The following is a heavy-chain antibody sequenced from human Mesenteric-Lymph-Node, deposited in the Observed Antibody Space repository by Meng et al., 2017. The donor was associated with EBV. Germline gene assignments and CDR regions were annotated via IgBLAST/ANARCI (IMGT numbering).Heavy chain of an antibody. CDR2: TSWDDDE. Sequence: TLKCSGPTVVKAKPTLTLHVSSSGFTLFPPGVRLGWIRQPPGKALECLALTSWDDDERYSPSLKSRLTITKDTSRNQVVLTLTNMDPVDTGTYYCARQVGNYVGFDFWGPGTLVTVSS. V-gene: IGHV2-5*02. CDR3: ARQVGNYVGFDF. D-gene: IGHD1-7*01. J-gene: IGHJ4*02. CDR1: GFTLFPPGVR.